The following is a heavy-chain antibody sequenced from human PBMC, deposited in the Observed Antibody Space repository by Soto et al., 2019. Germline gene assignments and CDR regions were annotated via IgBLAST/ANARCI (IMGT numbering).Heavy chain of an antibody. J-gene: IGHJ6*01. CDR3: AGEQQLVQYYYYYGMDV. CDR1: GGSISSYY. Sequence: PSETLSLTCTVSGGSISSYYWSWIRQPPGKGLEWIAYIYYSGSTNCNPSLKSRVTISLDTSKNQFSLKLSSVTAADTAVYYCAGEQQLVQYYYYYGMDVWGQGTTVTVSS. V-gene: IGHV4-4*08. D-gene: IGHD6-13*01. CDR2: IYYSGST.